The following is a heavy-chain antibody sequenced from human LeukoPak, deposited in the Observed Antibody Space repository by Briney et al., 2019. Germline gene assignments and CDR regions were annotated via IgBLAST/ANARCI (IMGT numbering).Heavy chain of an antibody. CDR1: GFTFSNAW. J-gene: IGHJ4*02. CDR3: TTDDYYDSSGAYYSF. Sequence: GGSLRLSCAASGFTFSNAWMSWVRQAPGKGLEWVGRIKSKTDVGTTDYAAPVKGRFTISRDDSKNTLYLQMSSLRTEDTAVYYCTTDDYYDSSGAYYSFWGQGTLVTVSS. D-gene: IGHD3-22*01. CDR2: IKSKTDVGTT. V-gene: IGHV3-15*01.